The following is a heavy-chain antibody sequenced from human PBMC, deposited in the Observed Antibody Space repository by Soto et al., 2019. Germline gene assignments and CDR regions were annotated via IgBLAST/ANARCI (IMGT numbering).Heavy chain of an antibody. CDR2: ISPSGTT. J-gene: IGHJ4*02. CDR1: SGSLSGYY. Sequence: PSETLSLTCSLYSGSLSGYYWSWIRQPPGKGLEWIGEISPSGTTNYNPSLKSRVSISVDTSKNQFSLNLTSLTAADTAVYYCARAPKVSGSAQTRPDFWGQGSLVTVSS. D-gene: IGHD6-6*01. V-gene: IGHV4-34*01. CDR3: ARAPKVSGSAQTRPDF.